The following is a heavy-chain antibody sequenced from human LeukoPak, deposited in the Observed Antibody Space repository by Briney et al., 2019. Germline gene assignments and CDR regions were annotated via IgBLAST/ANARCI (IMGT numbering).Heavy chain of an antibody. CDR3: ARSDPVAGTDNWFDP. D-gene: IGHD6-19*01. J-gene: IGHJ5*02. CDR1: GGSISSYY. CDR2: IYYSGST. V-gene: IGHV4-59*01. Sequence: SETLSLTCTVSGGSISSYYWSWIRQPPGKGLEWIGYIYYSGSTNYNPSLKSRVTTSVDTSKNQFSLKLSSVTAADTAVYYCARSDPVAGTDNWFDPWGQGTLVTVSS.